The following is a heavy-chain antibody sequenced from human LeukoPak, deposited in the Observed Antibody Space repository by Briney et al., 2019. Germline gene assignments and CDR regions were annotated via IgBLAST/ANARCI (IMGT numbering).Heavy chain of an antibody. J-gene: IGHJ6*02. CDR2: IDAGNGNI. CDR3: ARGYCSSTSRYMDV. V-gene: IGHV1-3*01. D-gene: IGHD2-2*01. CDR1: GHTSTTYA. Sequence: ASVKVSCKASGHTSTTYAIHWVCQAPGQGLEWMGWIDAGNGNIKYSQKLQGRVTITGDTSASTAYMELSSLRSEDTAVYYCARGYCSSTSRYMDVWGQGTTVT.